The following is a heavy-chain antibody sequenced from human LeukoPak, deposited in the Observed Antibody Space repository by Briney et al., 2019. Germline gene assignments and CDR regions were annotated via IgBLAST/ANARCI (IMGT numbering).Heavy chain of an antibody. D-gene: IGHD5-18*01. J-gene: IGHJ4*02. CDR1: GFTFSSYG. CDR3: AKRGYSYGIDY. V-gene: IGHV3-30*18. CDR2: ISYDGSNK. Sequence: GGPLRLSCAASGFTFSSYGMHWVRQAPGKGLEWVAVISYDGSNKYYADSVKGRFTISRDNSKNTLYLQMNSLRAEDTAVYYCAKRGYSYGIDYWGQGTLVTVSS.